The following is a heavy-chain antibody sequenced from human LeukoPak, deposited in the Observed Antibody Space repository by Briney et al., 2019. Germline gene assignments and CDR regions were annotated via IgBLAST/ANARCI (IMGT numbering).Heavy chain of an antibody. V-gene: IGHV6-1*01. CDR2: TYYRSKWYN. Sequence: SQTLSHTCAISGDSVSSNSAAWNWIRLSPSRGLEWLGRTYYRSKWYNDYAVSVKSRITINPDTSKNQFSLQLNSVTPEDTAVYYCASSHSSNWYPQYWGQGTLVTVSS. CDR3: ASSHSSNWYPQY. J-gene: IGHJ4*02. D-gene: IGHD6-13*01. CDR1: GDSVSSNSAA.